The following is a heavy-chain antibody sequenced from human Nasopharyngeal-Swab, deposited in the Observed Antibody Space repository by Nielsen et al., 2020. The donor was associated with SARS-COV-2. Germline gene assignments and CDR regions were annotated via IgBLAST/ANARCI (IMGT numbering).Heavy chain of an antibody. Sequence: ASVQVSCKASGYTFTGYYMHWVRQAPGQRLEWMGWINAGNGNTKYSQKFQGRVTITRDTSASTAYMELSSLRSEDTAVYYCARVDSSGWLFDYWGQGTLVTVSS. CDR2: INAGNGNT. V-gene: IGHV1-3*01. CDR3: ARVDSSGWLFDY. CDR1: GYTFTGYY. J-gene: IGHJ4*02. D-gene: IGHD6-19*01.